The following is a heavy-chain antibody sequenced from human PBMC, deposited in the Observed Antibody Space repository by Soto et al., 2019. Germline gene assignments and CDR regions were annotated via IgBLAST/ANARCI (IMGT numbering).Heavy chain of an antibody. V-gene: IGHV3-9*01. CDR2: ISWNSGTI. J-gene: IGHJ4*02. Sequence: EVQLVESGGGLVQPGRSLRLSCAASGFIFDDYAMHWVRQAPGKGLEWVSSISWNSGTIVYADSVNGRFTISRDNAKNSLYLQMNSLRTVDTAFYYCTKGRSTSCFAPVDYWGQGTLVTVSS. D-gene: IGHD2-2*01. CDR1: GFIFDDYA. CDR3: TKGRSTSCFAPVDY.